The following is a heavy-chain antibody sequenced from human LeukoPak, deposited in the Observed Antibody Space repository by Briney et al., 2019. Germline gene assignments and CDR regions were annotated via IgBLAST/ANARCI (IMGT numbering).Heavy chain of an antibody. CDR2: ITADGGT. D-gene: IGHD6-6*01. CDR1: GFTFDDYA. J-gene: IGHJ4*02. Sequence: QSGGSLRLSCAASGFTFDDYAMHWVRQAPGKGLEWVSLITADGGTNYADSVRGRFTISRDNSKNSLYLQMNSLRTEDTALYYCAKDRSRVFDYWGQGTLVTVSS. CDR3: AKDRSRVFDY. V-gene: IGHV3-43*02.